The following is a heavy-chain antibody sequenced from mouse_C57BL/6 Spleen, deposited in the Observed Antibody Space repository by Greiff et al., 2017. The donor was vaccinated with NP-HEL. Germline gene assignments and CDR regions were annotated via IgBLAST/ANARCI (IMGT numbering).Heavy chain of an antibody. Sequence: QVQLQQPGAELVKPGASVKMSCKASGYTFTSYWITWVKQRPGQGLEWIGDIYPGSGSTNYNEKFKSKATLTVDTSSSTAYMQLSSLTSEDSAVYYCARYGYDALCYAMDYWGQGTSVTVSS. CDR2: IYPGSGST. D-gene: IGHD2-2*01. J-gene: IGHJ4*01. CDR1: GYTFTSYW. V-gene: IGHV1-55*01. CDR3: ARYGYDALCYAMDY.